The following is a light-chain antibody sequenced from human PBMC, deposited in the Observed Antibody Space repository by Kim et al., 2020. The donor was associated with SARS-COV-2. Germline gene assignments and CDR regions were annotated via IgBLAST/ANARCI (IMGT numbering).Light chain of an antibody. CDR2: KVS. Sequence: SISCRSSQSLLFSDGKTVLNWFPQRPGQSPRRLIYKVSNRDSGVPDRFSGSGSGTDFTLKISRVEAEDVGVYYCMYGTHWPPSFTFGGGTKVDIK. CDR1: QSLLFSDGKTV. V-gene: IGKV2-30*01. CDR3: MYGTHWPPSFT. J-gene: IGKJ4*01.